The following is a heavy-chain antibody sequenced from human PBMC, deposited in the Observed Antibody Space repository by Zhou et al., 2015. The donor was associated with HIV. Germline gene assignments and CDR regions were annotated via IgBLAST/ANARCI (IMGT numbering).Heavy chain of an antibody. CDR1: GYTFNRYF. CDR2: INANDGTA. D-gene: IGHD1-1*01. CDR3: GRGIRDQLVSDY. J-gene: IGHJ4*02. V-gene: IGHV1-46*02. Sequence: QVQLVQSGAEVKKPGASVKVSCKASGYTFNRYFVHWVRQAPGQGLEWMGIINANDGTASYAQKFQGRVTVTRDTSTSTVYMELSSLRPEDTAVYYCGRGIRDQLVSDYWGQGTLVSVSS.